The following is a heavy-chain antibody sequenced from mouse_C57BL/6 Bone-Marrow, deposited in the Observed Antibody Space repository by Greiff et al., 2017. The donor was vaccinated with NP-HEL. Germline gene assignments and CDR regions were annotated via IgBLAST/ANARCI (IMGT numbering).Heavy chain of an antibody. CDR1: GYTFTSYW. D-gene: IGHD2-2*01. CDR2: IYPGNSDT. CDR3: ITMVTTPHYFGY. J-gene: IGHJ2*01. V-gene: IGHV1-5*01. Sequence: EVQLQQSGTVLARPGASVKMSCKTSGYTFTSYWMHWVKQRPGQGLEWIGAIYPGNSDTSYNQKFKGKAKLTAVTSASTAYMERSSLTTEDAAVYFCITMVTTPHYFGYWGQGTTLTVSS.